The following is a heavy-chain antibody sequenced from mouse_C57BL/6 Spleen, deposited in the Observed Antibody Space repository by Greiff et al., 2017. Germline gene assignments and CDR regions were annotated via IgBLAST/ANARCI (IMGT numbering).Heavy chain of an antibody. D-gene: IGHD2-3*01. CDR1: GFSLTSYG. J-gene: IGHJ3*01. V-gene: IGHV2-2*01. CDR2: IWSGGST. Sequence: VKLMESGPGLVQPSQSLSITCTVSGFSLTSYGVHWVRQSPGKGLEWLGVIWSGGSTDYNAAFISRLSISKDNSKSQVFFKMNSLQADDTAIYYCARIYDSADWGQGTLVTVSA. CDR3: ARIYDSAD.